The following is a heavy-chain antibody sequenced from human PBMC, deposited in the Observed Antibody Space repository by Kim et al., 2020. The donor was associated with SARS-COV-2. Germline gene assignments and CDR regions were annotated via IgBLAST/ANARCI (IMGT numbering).Heavy chain of an antibody. V-gene: IGHV4-59*01. D-gene: IGHD5-18*01. J-gene: IGHJ4*02. Sequence: SETLSLTCTVSGGSISSYYWSWIRQPPGKGLEWIGYIYYSGSTNYNPSLKSRVTISVDTSKNQFSLKLSSVTAADTPVYYCARGDSYGYGWQIDYWGQGTLVTVSS. CDR1: GGSISSYY. CDR3: ARGDSYGYGWQIDY. CDR2: IYYSGST.